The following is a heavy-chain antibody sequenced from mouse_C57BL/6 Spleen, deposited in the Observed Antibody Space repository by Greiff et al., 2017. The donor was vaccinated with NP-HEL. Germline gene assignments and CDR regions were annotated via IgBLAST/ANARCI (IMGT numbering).Heavy chain of an antibody. CDR2: IYPGDGDT. J-gene: IGHJ4*01. CDR1: GYAFSSSW. V-gene: IGHV1-82*01. CDR3: ARRWDVGAMDY. Sequence: VQLQQSGPELVKPGASVKISCKASGYAFSSSWMNWVKQRPGKGLEWIGRIYPGDGDTNYNGKFKGKATLTADKSSSTAYMQLSSLTSEDSAVYFCARRWDVGAMDYWGQGTSVTVSS. D-gene: IGHD4-1*01.